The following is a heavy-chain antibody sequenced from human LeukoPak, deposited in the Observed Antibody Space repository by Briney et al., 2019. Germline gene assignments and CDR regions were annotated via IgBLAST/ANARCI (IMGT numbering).Heavy chain of an antibody. CDR2: INPSGGST. CDR1: GYTFTSYY. D-gene: IGHD5-18*01. CDR3: AREDTAMVMGFDY. Sequence: ASVKVSCKASGYTFTSYYMHWVRQAPGQGLEWVGIINPSGGSTSYAQKFQGRVTMTRDTSTSTVYMELSSLRSEDTAMYYCAREDTAMVMGFDYWGQGTLVTVSS. J-gene: IGHJ4*02. V-gene: IGHV1-46*01.